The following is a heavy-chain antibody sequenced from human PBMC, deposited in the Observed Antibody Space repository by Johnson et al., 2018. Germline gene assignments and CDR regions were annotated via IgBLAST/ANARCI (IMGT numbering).Heavy chain of an antibody. D-gene: IGHD3/OR15-3a*01. CDR1: RFTFSYYG. J-gene: IGHJ4*02. V-gene: IGHV3-30*03. CDR3: ARSDMISAYRHPDY. Sequence: QVQLVQSGGGVVQPGRSLRLSCAASRFTFSYYGLHWVRQAPGRGLEWVAVISNDGTKKFYADSVKGRFTISRDNSKNTLYLQLNSLRSEDMAVYYCARSDMISAYRHPDYWGQGILVTVSS. CDR2: ISNDGTKK.